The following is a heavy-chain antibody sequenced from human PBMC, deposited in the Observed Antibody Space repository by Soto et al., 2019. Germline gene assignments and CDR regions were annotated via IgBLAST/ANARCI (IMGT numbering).Heavy chain of an antibody. J-gene: IGHJ4*02. D-gene: IGHD2-15*01. CDR2: ITRDGYNK. CDR1: GFIFKNYA. CDR3: PKCSGGGSSVFIDY. Sequence: QVQLVESGGGVVQPGRSLRLSCAVSGFIFKNYALNWVRQAPGKGLEWVASITRDGYNKYYADSVKGRFTISRDNSKNTLSLQMSALRVEDSSVYYCPKCSGGGSSVFIDYWGPGTLVTVSS. V-gene: IGHV3-30*04.